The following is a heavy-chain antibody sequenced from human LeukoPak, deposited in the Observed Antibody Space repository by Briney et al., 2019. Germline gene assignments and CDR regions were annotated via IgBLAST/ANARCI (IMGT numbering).Heavy chain of an antibody. CDR3: ARRFAAAAGDDH. Sequence: GESLKISCKGSGYRFTSYWIGWVRQMPGKGLEWMGIIYPGDSATTYSPSFQGQVTISADKSISTAYLQWSSLKASDTAMYFCARRFAAAAGDDHWGQGTLVTVSS. V-gene: IGHV5-51*01. D-gene: IGHD6-13*01. CDR1: GYRFTSYW. CDR2: IYPGDSAT. J-gene: IGHJ4*02.